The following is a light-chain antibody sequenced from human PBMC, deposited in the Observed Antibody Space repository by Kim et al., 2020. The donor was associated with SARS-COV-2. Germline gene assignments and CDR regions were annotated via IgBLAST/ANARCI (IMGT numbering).Light chain of an antibody. J-gene: IGLJ3*02. CDR1: SSNIGADYD. CDR2: SNS. V-gene: IGLV1-40*01. Sequence: QSLLTQPPSVSGAPGQRVTISCTGSSSNIGADYDVHWYQYLPGTVPKLLIYSNSNRPSGVPDRFSASKSGTSASLAITGLQAEDEADYYCQSYDSSLSGWVFGGGTQLTVL. CDR3: QSYDSSLSGWV.